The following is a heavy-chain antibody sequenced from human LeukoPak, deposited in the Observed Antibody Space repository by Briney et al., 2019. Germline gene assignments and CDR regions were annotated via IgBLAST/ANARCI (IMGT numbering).Heavy chain of an antibody. CDR3: ARYNYCSSTSCYYYYYYMDV. V-gene: IGHV4-59*01. CDR2: IYYSGST. Sequence: PSETLSLTCTVSGGSISSYCWSWIRQPPGKGLEWIRYIYYSGSTNYNPSLKSRVTISVDTSKNQFSLKLSSVTAADTAVYYCARYNYCSSTSCYYYYYYMDVWGKGTTVTVSS. D-gene: IGHD2-2*01. J-gene: IGHJ6*03. CDR1: GGSISSYC.